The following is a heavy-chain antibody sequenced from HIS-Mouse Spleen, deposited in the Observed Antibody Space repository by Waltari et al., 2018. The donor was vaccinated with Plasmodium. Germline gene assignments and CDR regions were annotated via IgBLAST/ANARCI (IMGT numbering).Heavy chain of an antibody. CDR2: KSYDGRNK. Sequence: QVQLVESGGGVVQPGRSLRLSCAASGFTFSSYAMHWVRQAPGKGLEWGAVKSYDGRNKNYADSVKGRFTISRDNSKNTLYLQMNSLRAEDTAVYYCAREGGYCSGGSCYSGQGFDIWGQGTMVTVSS. D-gene: IGHD2-15*01. CDR3: AREGGYCSGGSCYSGQGFDI. V-gene: IGHV3-30*04. CDR1: GFTFSSYA. J-gene: IGHJ3*02.